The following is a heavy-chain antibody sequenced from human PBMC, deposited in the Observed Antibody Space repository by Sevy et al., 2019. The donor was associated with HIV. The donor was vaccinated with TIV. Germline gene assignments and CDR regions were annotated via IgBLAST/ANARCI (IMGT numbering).Heavy chain of an antibody. CDR3: AREGNRERQTIPLDS. J-gene: IGHJ4*02. CDR1: GFRFNYHN. CDR2: ISNSGSTT. V-gene: IGHV3-48*02. Sequence: GGSLRLSCAASGFRFNYHNMKWVRQAPGKGLEWISYISNSGSTTYLADSVRGRFTISRDNAKNSLFLEMDNLTDEDTAVYYCAREGNRERQTIPLDSWGRGIQLTVSS. D-gene: IGHD6-25*01.